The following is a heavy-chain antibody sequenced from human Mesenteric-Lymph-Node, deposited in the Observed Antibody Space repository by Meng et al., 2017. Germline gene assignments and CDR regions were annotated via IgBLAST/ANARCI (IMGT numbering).Heavy chain of an antibody. J-gene: IGHJ4*02. V-gene: IGHV3-53*01. Sequence: DVQLVESGGGLIQPVWSLRLSCAASGFTVSSKYISLVRQAPGQGLEWVSVIYGDVSSYYADSVKGRFTIARDNSKNTLYLQMNSLRAEDTAVYYCARGRVSSNWPYYFDNWGQGTLVTVSS. CDR2: IYGDVSS. CDR1: GFTVSSKY. D-gene: IGHD6-13*01. CDR3: ARGRVSSNWPYYFDN.